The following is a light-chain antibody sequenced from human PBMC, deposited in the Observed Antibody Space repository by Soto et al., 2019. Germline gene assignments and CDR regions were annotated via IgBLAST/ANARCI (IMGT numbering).Light chain of an antibody. Sequence: QSALTQPPSASGFPGQSVTISCTGTSSDVGYYDYVSWYQQHPGKAPKLVIYEVTKRPSGVPDRVSASKSGNTASLTVSGLRAEDEADYYCSSYTRSSTWVFGGGTKLTVL. V-gene: IGLV2-8*01. J-gene: IGLJ3*02. CDR1: SSDVGYYDY. CDR3: SSYTRSSTWV. CDR2: EVT.